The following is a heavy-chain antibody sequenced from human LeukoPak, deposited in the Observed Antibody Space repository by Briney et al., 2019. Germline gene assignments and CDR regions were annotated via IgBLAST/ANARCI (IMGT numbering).Heavy chain of an antibody. CDR1: GFTFSSYA. CDR3: ARDHLPVTSPGWFDP. V-gene: IGHV3-30-3*01. CDR2: ISYDGSNK. J-gene: IGHJ5*02. D-gene: IGHD4-11*01. Sequence: GGSLRLSCAASGFTFSSYAMSWVRQAPGKGLEWVAVISYDGSNKYYADSVKGRFTISRDNSKNTLYLQMNSLRAEDTAVYYCARDHLPVTSPGWFDPWGQGTLVTVSS.